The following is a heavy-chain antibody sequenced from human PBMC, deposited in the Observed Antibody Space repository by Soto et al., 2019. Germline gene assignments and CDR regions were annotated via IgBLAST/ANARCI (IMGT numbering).Heavy chain of an antibody. CDR3: ARGRRDIVVLVAAGNWFVP. D-gene: IGHD2-15*01. Sequence: PGGSLRLSCAASGFTFSSYSMNWVRQAPGKGLEWVSYISSSSSTIYYADSVKGRFTIPRDNAKNSLYLQMNSLRDEDTAVYYCARGRRDIVVLVAAGNWFVPCGQGTLVTVSS. CDR2: ISSSSSTI. J-gene: IGHJ5*02. CDR1: GFTFSSYS. V-gene: IGHV3-48*02.